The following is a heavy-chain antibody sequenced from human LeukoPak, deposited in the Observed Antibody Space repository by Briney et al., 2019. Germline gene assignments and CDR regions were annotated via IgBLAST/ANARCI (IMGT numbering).Heavy chain of an antibody. Sequence: GGSLRLSCAASGFTFSTYGMHWVRQAPGKGLEWVAVISYDGSNKYYADSVKGRFTISRDNSKNTLYLQMNSLRAEDTAVYYCAKARGNLRANYFDYWGQGTLVTVSS. CDR3: AKARGNLRANYFDY. CDR2: ISYDGSNK. CDR1: GFTFSTYG. D-gene: IGHD1-14*01. J-gene: IGHJ4*02. V-gene: IGHV3-30*18.